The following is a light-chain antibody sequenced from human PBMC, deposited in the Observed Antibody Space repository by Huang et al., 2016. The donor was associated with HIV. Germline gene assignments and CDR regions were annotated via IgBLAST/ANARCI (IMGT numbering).Light chain of an antibody. V-gene: IGKV4-1*01. CDR3: QQYYSSPQT. CDR1: QSVYSSSTSKDY. J-gene: IGKJ1*01. CDR2: WAS. Sequence: DIIMTQSPDSLAVSLGERATLNCRSSQSVYSSSTSKDYMALFQQKPGQPPRLLLFWASTREAGVPERFSGSGSGTHFTLTIANLEAEDAAIYYCQQYYSSPQTFGQGTRVEVK.